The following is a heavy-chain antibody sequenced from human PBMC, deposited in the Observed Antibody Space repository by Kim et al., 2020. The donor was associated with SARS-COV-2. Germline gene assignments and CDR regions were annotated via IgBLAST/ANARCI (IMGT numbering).Heavy chain of an antibody. D-gene: IGHD3-3*01. Sequence: RFTISRDNAKNSLYLQMNSLRAEDTAVYYCARDHQIRFLEWLLPAGWFDPWGQGTLVTVSS. V-gene: IGHV3-11*06. J-gene: IGHJ5*02. CDR3: ARDHQIRFLEWLLPAGWFDP.